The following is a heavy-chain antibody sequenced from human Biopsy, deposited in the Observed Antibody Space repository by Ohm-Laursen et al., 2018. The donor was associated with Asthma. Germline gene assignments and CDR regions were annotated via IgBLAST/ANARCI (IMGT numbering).Heavy chain of an antibody. CDR2: ISYDGSTK. V-gene: IGHV3-30*03. CDR1: RFSFSEFV. J-gene: IGHJ4*02. CDR3: ASQSRGPDFWSGYYYFDS. Sequence: SLRLSCTASRFSFSEFVMHWVRQAPGKGLEWVAVISYDGSTKYYADSVKGRFTISRDNSKNTLYLQMSSLRAEDTAVYYCASQSRGPDFWSGYYYFDSWGQGTVVTVSS. D-gene: IGHD3-3*01.